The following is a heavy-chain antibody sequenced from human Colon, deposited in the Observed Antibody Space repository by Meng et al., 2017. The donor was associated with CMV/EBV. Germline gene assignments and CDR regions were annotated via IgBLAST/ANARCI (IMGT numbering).Heavy chain of an antibody. CDR2: IRDDGSNK. CDR1: GFTFSSYG. V-gene: IGHV3-30*02. D-gene: IGHD3-3*01. J-gene: IGHJ6*02. Sequence: GGSLRLSCAASGFTFSSYGMHWVRQAPGKGLEWVAFIRDDGSNKYYADSVKGRFTISRDNSKNTLYLQMNSLRAEDTAVYYCAKVVIIVSGYYYCGLDFWGQGTTVTVSS. CDR3: AKVVIIVSGYYYCGLDF.